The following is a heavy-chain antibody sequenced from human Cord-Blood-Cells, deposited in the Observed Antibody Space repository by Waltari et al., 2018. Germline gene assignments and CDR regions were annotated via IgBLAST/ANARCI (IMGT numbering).Heavy chain of an antibody. J-gene: IGHJ4*02. Sequence: QLQLQESGPGLVKPSETLSLTCTVSGGSISSSSYYWGWIRQPPGKVLEWIGSIYYSGSTYYNPSLKSRVTISVDTSKNQFSLKLSSVTAADTAVYYCARSPRNYCTNGVCVFDYWGQGTLVTVSS. CDR1: GGSISSSSYY. CDR3: ARSPRNYCTNGVCVFDY. CDR2: IYYSGST. V-gene: IGHV4-39*01. D-gene: IGHD2-8*01.